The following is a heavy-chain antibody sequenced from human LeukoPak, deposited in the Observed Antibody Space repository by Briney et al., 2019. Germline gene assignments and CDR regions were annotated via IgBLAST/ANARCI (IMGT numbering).Heavy chain of an antibody. V-gene: IGHV4-34*01. CDR2: INHSGST. D-gene: IGHD1-26*01. Sequence: PSETLSLTGAGYGGSFSGYYWSWIRQPPGKGLKWIGEINHSGSTNYNPSLQSRVTISVDTSKNQFSLELSSVTAADTAVYYCARGRPKASGGSYLIGNRFQHWGQGTLVTVSS. CDR1: GGSFSGYY. J-gene: IGHJ1*01. CDR3: ARGRPKASGGSYLIGNRFQH.